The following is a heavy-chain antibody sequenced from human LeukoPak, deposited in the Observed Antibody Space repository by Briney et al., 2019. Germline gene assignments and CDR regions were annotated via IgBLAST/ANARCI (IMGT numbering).Heavy chain of an antibody. J-gene: IGHJ4*02. CDR3: ARIVYDFWSGYHY. D-gene: IGHD3-3*01. Sequence: ASVKVSCKASGYTFTGYYMHWVRQAPGQGLEWMGWINPNSGGTNYAQKFQGRVTMTRDTSISTAYMELSRLRSDDTAVYYCARIVYDFWSGYHYWGQGTLVTVSS. V-gene: IGHV1-2*02. CDR1: GYTFTGYY. CDR2: INPNSGGT.